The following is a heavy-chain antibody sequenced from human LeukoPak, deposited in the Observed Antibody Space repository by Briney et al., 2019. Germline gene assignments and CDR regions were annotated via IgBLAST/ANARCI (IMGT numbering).Heavy chain of an antibody. CDR1: GFTFSNYW. CDR2: INQGASDK. D-gene: IGHD6-19*01. CDR3: ARIMYSSGWYYDY. J-gene: IGHJ4*02. Sequence: GGSLRHSCAASGFTFSNYWMSWVRQAPGKGLQWVANINQGASDKYHVDSVKGRFTISRDNAKKSLYLQMNSLRAEDTAVYYCARIMYSSGWYYDYWGQGTLVTVSS. V-gene: IGHV3-7*01.